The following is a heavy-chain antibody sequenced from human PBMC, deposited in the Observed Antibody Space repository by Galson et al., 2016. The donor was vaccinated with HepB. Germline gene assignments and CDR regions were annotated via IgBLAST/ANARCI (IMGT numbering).Heavy chain of an antibody. J-gene: IGHJ4*02. V-gene: IGHV3-23*01. Sequence: SLRLSCAASGFTFGNYVMSWVRQAPGKGLEWVSSITNIGGNTYYADSVKGRFTISRDNSKNTLYLQMNSLRAEDAAVYYCTFESTQSSMAGNYWGQGTLVTVSS. CDR3: TFESTQSSMAGNY. CDR1: GFTFGNYV. D-gene: IGHD6-19*01. CDR2: ITNIGGNT.